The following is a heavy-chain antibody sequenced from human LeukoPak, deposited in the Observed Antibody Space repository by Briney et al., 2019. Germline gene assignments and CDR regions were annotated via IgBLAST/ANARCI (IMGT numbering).Heavy chain of an antibody. CDR2: IYYSGST. CDR1: GGSISSYY. V-gene: IGHV4-59*01. Sequence: SETLSLTCTVSGGSISSYYWSWIRQPPGKGLEWIGYIYYSGSTNYNPSLKSRVTISVDTSKNQFSLKLSSVTAADTAVYYCASVGYSSSWYAAPGAFDIWGQGTMVTVSS. CDR3: ASVGYSSSWYAAPGAFDI. D-gene: IGHD6-13*01. J-gene: IGHJ3*02.